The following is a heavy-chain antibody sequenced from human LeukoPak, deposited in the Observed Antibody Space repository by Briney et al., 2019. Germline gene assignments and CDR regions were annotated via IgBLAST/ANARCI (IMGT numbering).Heavy chain of an antibody. CDR3: AREQTYYYDSSGYYLDY. CDR2: IKQDGSEK. CDR1: GFTFSSYW. J-gene: IGHJ4*02. Sequence: GGSLRLSCAASGFTFSSYWMSWVRQAPGKGLEWVANIKQDGSEKYYVDSVKGRFTISRDNAENSLYLQMNSLRAEDTAVYYCAREQTYYYDSSGYYLDYWGQGTLVTVSS. V-gene: IGHV3-7*03. D-gene: IGHD3-22*01.